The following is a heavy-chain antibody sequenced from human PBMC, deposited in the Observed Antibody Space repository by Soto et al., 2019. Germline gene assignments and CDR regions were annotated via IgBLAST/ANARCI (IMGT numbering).Heavy chain of an antibody. D-gene: IGHD6-19*01. CDR1: GDSISSHYW. V-gene: IGHV4-4*02. Sequence: QVQLQESGPGLVKPSGTLSLTCAVSGDSISSHYWWSWVRQPPGKGLEWIGEIYHSGSTNYNPSLKSRVTISVDKSKNQSSLNLTSVTAADTAVYYCARVTMQSLVRAFDIWGQGTMVSVSS. CDR3: ARVTMQSLVRAFDI. CDR2: IYHSGST. J-gene: IGHJ3*02.